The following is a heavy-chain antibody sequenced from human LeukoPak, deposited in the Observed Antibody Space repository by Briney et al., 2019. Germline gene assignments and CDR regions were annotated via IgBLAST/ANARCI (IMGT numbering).Heavy chain of an antibody. CDR2: IKQDGSEK. J-gene: IGHJ6*02. D-gene: IGHD2-15*01. CDR1: GFTFSNYW. Sequence: GGSLRLSCAASGFTFSNYWMTWVRQAPGKGLEWVANIKQDGSEKCYVDSVKGRFTISRDNAKNSLYLQMNSLRAEDTAVYYCARDRWELLSNSYHYCGLDVWGQGTTVTVSS. V-gene: IGHV3-7*01. CDR3: ARDRWELLSNSYHYCGLDV.